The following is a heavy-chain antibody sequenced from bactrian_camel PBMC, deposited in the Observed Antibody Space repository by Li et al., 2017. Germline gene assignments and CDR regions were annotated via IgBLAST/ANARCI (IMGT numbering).Heavy chain of an antibody. CDR3: AAGERRFYGPHFDDYKY. D-gene: IGHD1*01. J-gene: IGHJ4*01. V-gene: IGHV3S53*01. CDR1: GNTGSSHC. CDR2: IDTDGAI. Sequence: QVQLVESGGGTVQAGGSLRLSCVASGNTGSSHCMGWFRQAPGKEREGVAAIDTDGAIIYDDSVKGRFTISRDNAKNTLYLQMNSLKPEDTGMYFCAAGERRFYGPHFDDYKYWGQGTQVTVS.